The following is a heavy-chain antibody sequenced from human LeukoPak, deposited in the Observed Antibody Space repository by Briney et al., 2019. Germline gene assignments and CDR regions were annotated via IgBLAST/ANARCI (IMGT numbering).Heavy chain of an antibody. CDR3: ARGEDTAMVTGGYNWFDP. CDR2: ISSSGGTI. V-gene: IGHV3-11*04. CDR1: GFTFSDYD. D-gene: IGHD5-18*01. J-gene: IGHJ5*02. Sequence: GGSLRLSCAASGFTFSDYDLSWIRQAPEKGLEWVSYISSSGGTIYYADSVKGRFTISRDNAKNSLYLQMNSLRAEDTAIYYCARGEDTAMVTGGYNWFDPWGQGTLVTVSS.